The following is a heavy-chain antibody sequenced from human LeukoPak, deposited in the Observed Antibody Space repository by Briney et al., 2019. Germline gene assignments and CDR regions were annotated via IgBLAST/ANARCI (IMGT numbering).Heavy chain of an antibody. D-gene: IGHD2-2*01. CDR3: ASKNIVVVPAAQRETGTTPPFDY. CDR1: GWSFRGYY. CDR2: INHSGST. Sequence: ETSETLSLTCAVYGWSFRGYYWSWIRQPPGKGLEWIGEINHSGSTNYNPSLKSRVTISVDTSKNQFSLKLSSVTAADTAVYYCASKNIVVVPAAQRETGTTPPFDYWGQGTLVTVSS. J-gene: IGHJ4*02. V-gene: IGHV4-34*01.